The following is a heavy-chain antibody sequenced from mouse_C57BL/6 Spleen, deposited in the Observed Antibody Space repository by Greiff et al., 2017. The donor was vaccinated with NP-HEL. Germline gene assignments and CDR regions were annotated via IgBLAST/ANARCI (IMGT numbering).Heavy chain of an antibody. V-gene: IGHV1-4*01. CDR2: INPSSGYT. D-gene: IGHD3-2*02. Sequence: QVQLKESGAELARPGASVKMSCKASGYTFTSYTMHWVKQRPGQGLEWIGYINPSSGYTKYNQKFKDKATLTADKSSSTAYMQLSSLTSEDSAVYYCARGDSSGYVFDYWGQGTTLTVSS. CDR1: GYTFTSYT. CDR3: ARGDSSGYVFDY. J-gene: IGHJ2*01.